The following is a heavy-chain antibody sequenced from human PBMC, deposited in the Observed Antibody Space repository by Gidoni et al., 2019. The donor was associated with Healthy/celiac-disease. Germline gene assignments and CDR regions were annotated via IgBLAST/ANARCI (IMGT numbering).Heavy chain of an antibody. D-gene: IGHD4-4*01. CDR1: GFTFSSYS. V-gene: IGHV3-21*01. J-gene: IGHJ3*02. CDR2: ISSSSSYI. Sequence: EVQLVESGGGLVKPGGSLRLSCAASGFTFSSYSMNWVRQAPGKGLEWVSSISSSSSYIYYADSVKGRFTISRDNAKNSLYLQMNSLRAEDTAVYYCASILIGLMTTVTLDAFDIWGQGTMVTVSS. CDR3: ASILIGLMTTVTLDAFDI.